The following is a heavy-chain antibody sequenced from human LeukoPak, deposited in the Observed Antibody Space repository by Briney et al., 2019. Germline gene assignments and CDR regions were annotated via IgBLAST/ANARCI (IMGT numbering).Heavy chain of an antibody. CDR2: ISGDGDTT. J-gene: IGHJ3*02. CDR3: AKDLSTVFDALNI. V-gene: IGHV3-43*02. D-gene: IGHD4-17*01. Sequence: PGGSLRLSCAASGYTFHDYAMHWASHAPGKGLEWVSLISGDGDTTYYAASVKGRFTISRDNKKNFLYLQMNNLGTEDTALFYCAKDLSTVFDALNIWGQGTLVTVSS. CDR1: GYTFHDYA.